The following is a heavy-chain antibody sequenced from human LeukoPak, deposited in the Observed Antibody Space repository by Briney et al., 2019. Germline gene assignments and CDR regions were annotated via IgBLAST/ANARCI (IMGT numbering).Heavy chain of an antibody. D-gene: IGHD3-3*01. CDR2: INHSGST. Sequence: SETLSLTCAVYGGSFSGYYWSWIRQPPGKGLEWIGEINHSGSTNYNPSLKSRVTISVDTSENQFSLKLSSVTAADTAVYYCARVRGKHDYWGQGTLVTVSS. CDR3: ARVRGKHDY. CDR1: GGSFSGYY. V-gene: IGHV4-34*01. J-gene: IGHJ4*02.